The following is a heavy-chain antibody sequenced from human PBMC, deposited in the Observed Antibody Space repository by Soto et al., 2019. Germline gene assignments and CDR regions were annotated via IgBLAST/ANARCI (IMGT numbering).Heavy chain of an antibody. Sequence: QVQLVESGGGVVQPGRSLRLSCAASGFTFSSYGMHWVRQAPGKGLEWVAVISYDGSNKYYADSVKGRFTVSRDNSKNTLYLLMNSLRAEDTAVYYCANSYSERYFDYWGQGTLVTVSS. CDR3: ANSYSERYFDY. CDR2: ISYDGSNK. J-gene: IGHJ4*02. V-gene: IGHV3-30*18. CDR1: GFTFSSYG. D-gene: IGHD1-26*01.